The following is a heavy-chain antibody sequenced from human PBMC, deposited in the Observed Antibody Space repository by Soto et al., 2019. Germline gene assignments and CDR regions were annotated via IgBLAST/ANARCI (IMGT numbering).Heavy chain of an antibody. D-gene: IGHD2-15*01. J-gene: IGHJ3*02. V-gene: IGHV4-34*01. CDR3: ARGIVVVVAATAGTFDI. CDR2: INHSGST. Sequence: SETLSLTCAVYGGSFSGYYWSWIRQPPGKGLEWIGEINHSGSTNYNPSLKSRVTISVDTSKNQFSLKLSSVTAADTAVYYCARGIVVVVAATAGTFDIWGRGTMVTVSS. CDR1: GGSFSGYY.